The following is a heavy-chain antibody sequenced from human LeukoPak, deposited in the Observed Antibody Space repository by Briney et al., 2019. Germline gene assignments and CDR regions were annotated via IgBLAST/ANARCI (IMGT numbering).Heavy chain of an antibody. D-gene: IGHD3-10*01. CDR3: ARVNSRRITIVRGRDYYYGMDV. Sequence: SETLSLTCAVYGGSFSGYYWSWIRQPPGKGLEWIGEINHSGSTNYNPSLKSRVTISVDTSKNQFSLKLSSVTAADTAVYYCARVNSRRITIVRGRDYYYGMDVWGQGTTVTVSS. CDR1: GGSFSGYY. J-gene: IGHJ6*02. CDR2: INHSGST. V-gene: IGHV4-34*01.